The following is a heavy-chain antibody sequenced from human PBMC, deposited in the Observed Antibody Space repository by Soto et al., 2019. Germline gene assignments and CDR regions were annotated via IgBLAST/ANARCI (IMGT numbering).Heavy chain of an antibody. Sequence: SETLSLTCTVSGGSISSYYRNWIRQPPGKGLEWIGYIYYSGSTNYNPSLKSRVTISVDTSKNQFSLKLSSVTAADTAVYYCARGGSGSYPMFDYWGQGTLVTVSS. D-gene: IGHD3-10*01. V-gene: IGHV4-59*01. CDR1: GGSISSYY. CDR3: ARGGSGSYPMFDY. CDR2: IYYSGST. J-gene: IGHJ4*02.